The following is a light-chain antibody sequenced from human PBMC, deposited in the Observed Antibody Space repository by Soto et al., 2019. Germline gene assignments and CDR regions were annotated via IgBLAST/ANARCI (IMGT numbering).Light chain of an antibody. CDR2: DVS. CDR1: SSDVGGYNS. CDR3: CSYTGSYTYV. V-gene: IGLV2-11*01. Sequence: QSALPQPRSVSGAPGQSVTISCTGTSSDVGGYNSVSWYQQHPGKAPKLRIFDVSKWPSGVPDRFSGSKSGNTASLTISGLQAEEEADYYCCSYTGSYTYVFGNGTKLTV. J-gene: IGLJ1*01.